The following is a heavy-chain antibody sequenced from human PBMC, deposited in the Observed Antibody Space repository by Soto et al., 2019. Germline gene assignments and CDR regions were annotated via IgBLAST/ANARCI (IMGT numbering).Heavy chain of an antibody. V-gene: IGHV1-2*02. CDR1: GYTFTDYH. Sequence: QVQLVQSGAEVKKPGASVKVSCKASGYTFTDYHIHWVRQAPGQGLEFMGWINANNGGAGSAQQFQGRVTVTRDTSITTVYMELSNLRSAATAVYYCAREGGSETLQPSYNWFDTWGKGTLVTVSS. D-gene: IGHD6-25*01. CDR3: AREGGSETLQPSYNWFDT. CDR2: INANNGGA. J-gene: IGHJ5*02.